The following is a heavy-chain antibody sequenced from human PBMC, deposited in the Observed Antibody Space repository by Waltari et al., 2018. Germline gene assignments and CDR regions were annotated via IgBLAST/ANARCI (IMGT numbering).Heavy chain of an antibody. D-gene: IGHD6-13*01. CDR1: GLTFRSYG. V-gene: IGHV3-30*02. CDR3: AITPGIAAAGSG. CDR2: IRYDGSNK. Sequence: QVQLVESGRGVVQPWGSLRLSCAASGLTFRSYGIHLVRQAPGKGLEWVAFIRYDGSNKYYADSVKGRFTISRDNSKNTLYLQMNSLRAEDTAVYYCAITPGIAAAGSGWGQGTLVTVSS. J-gene: IGHJ4*02.